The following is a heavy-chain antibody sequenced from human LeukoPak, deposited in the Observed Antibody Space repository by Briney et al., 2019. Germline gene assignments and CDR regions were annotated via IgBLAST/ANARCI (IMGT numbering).Heavy chain of an antibody. CDR1: GESFSDYY. D-gene: IGHD1-26*01. Sequence: SETLSLTCAVYGESFSDYYWTWIRQPPGKGLEWIGEINHSGNTNYNPSLESRVTILADTSKNQFSLKLRSLSAADTAVYYCARRPRNSGSDDGPSGLDYWGQGTLVTVSS. CDR3: ARRPRNSGSDDGPSGLDY. CDR2: INHSGNT. V-gene: IGHV4-34*01. J-gene: IGHJ4*02.